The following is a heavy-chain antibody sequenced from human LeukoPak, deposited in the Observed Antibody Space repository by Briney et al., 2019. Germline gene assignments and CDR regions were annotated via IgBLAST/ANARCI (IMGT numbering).Heavy chain of an antibody. CDR2: INHSGST. CDR3: AGALGYCSSTSCRRTTMDV. V-gene: IGHV4-34*01. J-gene: IGHJ6*02. D-gene: IGHD2-2*01. CDR1: GGSFSGYY. Sequence: SETLSLTCAVYGGSFSGYYWSWIRQPPGKGLEWIGEINHSGSTNYNPSLKSRVTISVDTSKNQFSLKLSSVTAADTAVYYCAGALGYCSSTSCRRTTMDVWGQGTTVTVS.